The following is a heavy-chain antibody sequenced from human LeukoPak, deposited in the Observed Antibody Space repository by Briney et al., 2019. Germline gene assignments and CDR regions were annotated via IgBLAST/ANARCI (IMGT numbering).Heavy chain of an antibody. D-gene: IGHD6-13*01. CDR3: ITDEATIAAAGTGPY. J-gene: IGHJ4*02. CDR1: GFTFIKAW. Sequence: PGGSLRLSSAASGFTFIKAWMTWVRQAPGKGLEWVGRIKTKADGGTTDYAAPVKGRFTISRDDSKNTLDLRMNNLKTDDTAVCYCITDEATIAAAGTGPYWGQGTLVTVSS. V-gene: IGHV3-15*01. CDR2: IKTKADGGTT.